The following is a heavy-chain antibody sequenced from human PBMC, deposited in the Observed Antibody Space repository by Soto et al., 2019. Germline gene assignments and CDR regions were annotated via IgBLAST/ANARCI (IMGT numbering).Heavy chain of an antibody. CDR3: ARRIVATETFEY. V-gene: IGHV4-59*08. J-gene: IGHJ4*02. D-gene: IGHD5-12*01. CDR2: IYYAGST. CDR1: DGSMISYY. Sequence: SETLSLTCTVSDGSMISYYWSWIRQPPGRGLEWIGFIYYAGSTKYNPSLNSRVTISVDTSKNQFSLTVTSVTAADTAVYYCARRIVATETFEYWGQGTLVTVSS.